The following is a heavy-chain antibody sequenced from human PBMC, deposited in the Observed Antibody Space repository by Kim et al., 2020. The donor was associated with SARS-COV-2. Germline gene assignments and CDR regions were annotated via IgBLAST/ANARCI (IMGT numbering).Heavy chain of an antibody. J-gene: IGHJ4*02. Sequence: GYADSGKGRFTISRDNAKNSLYLQMNSLRTEDTALYYCAQGGTVQDFEFWGRGTLVTVSS. V-gene: IGHV3-9*01. D-gene: IGHD4-17*01. CDR3: AQGGTVQDFEF.